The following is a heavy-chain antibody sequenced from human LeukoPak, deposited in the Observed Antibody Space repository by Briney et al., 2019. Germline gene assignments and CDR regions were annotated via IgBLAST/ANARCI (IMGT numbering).Heavy chain of an antibody. J-gene: IGHJ5*02. Sequence: ASVKVSCKASGYTLTGYYMHWVRQAPGQGPEWMGWINPNSGGTNYAQKFQGRVTMTRDTSISTAYMELSRLRSDDTAVYYCARSSSSWYFWFDPWGQGTLVTVSS. V-gene: IGHV1-2*02. CDR1: GYTLTGYY. D-gene: IGHD6-13*01. CDR2: INPNSGGT. CDR3: ARSSSSWYFWFDP.